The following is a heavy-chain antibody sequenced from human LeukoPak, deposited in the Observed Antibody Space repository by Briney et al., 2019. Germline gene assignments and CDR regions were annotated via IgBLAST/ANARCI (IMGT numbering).Heavy chain of an antibody. CDR2: INPSGGST. Sequence: ASVKVSCKASGYTLTSYYMHWVRQAPGQGLEWMGIINPSGGSTSYAQKFQGRVTMTRDTSTSTVYMELSSLRSEDTAVYYCAKGPGYSSSWSYYFDYWGQGTLVTVSS. D-gene: IGHD6-13*01. CDR1: GYTLTSYY. J-gene: IGHJ4*02. CDR3: AKGPGYSSSWSYYFDY. V-gene: IGHV1-46*01.